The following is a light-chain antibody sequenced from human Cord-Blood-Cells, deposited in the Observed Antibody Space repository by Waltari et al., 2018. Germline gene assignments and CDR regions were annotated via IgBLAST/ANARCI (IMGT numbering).Light chain of an antibody. J-gene: IGLJ1*01. CDR3: CSYAGSYV. V-gene: IGLV2-23*01. CDR1: SSDVGSYNL. Sequence: QSALTQPASVSGSPGQSTTISCTGTSSDVGSYNLVSWYQQHPGKAPKPMIYEGSKRPSGVSNRFSGSKSGNTASLTISGLQAEDEADYYCCSYAGSYVFGTGTKVTVL. CDR2: EGS.